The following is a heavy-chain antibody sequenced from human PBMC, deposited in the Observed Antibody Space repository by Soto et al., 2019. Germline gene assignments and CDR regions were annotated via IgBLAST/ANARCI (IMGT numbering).Heavy chain of an antibody. V-gene: IGHV3-64*01. D-gene: IGHD6-6*01. CDR1: GFTFSSYA. Sequence: EVQLVESGGGLVQPGGSLRLSCAASGFTFSSYAMHWARQAPGKGLEYVSAISSNGGSTYYANSVKGRFTISRDNSKNTLYLQMGSLRAEDMAVYYCATSIAARPGSAGTDYWGQGTLVTVSS. CDR2: ISSNGGST. J-gene: IGHJ4*02. CDR3: ATSIAARPGSAGTDY.